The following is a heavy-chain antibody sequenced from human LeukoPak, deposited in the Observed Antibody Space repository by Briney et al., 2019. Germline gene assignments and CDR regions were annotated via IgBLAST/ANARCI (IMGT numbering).Heavy chain of an antibody. CDR3: ARDSLLDY. CDR2: ISTYNTNT. Sequence: GASVKVSCKASGYTFTSHGISWVRQAPGQGLEWMGWISTYNTNTNYAQKLQGRVTMTTDTSTSTAYMELRSLRSEDTAVYYCARDSLLDYWGQGILVTVSS. J-gene: IGHJ4*02. CDR1: GYTFTSHG. V-gene: IGHV1-18*01.